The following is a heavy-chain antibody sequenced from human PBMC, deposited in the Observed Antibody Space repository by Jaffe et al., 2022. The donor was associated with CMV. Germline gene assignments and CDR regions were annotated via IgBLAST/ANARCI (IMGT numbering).Heavy chain of an antibody. D-gene: IGHD4-17*01. CDR1: GFTFGDYA. V-gene: IGHV3-49*04. CDR3: TRARRHHGDHDAFDI. Sequence: EVQLVESGGGLVQPGRSLRLSCTASGFTFGDYAMSWVRQAPGKGLEWVGFIRSKAYGGTTEYAASVKGRFTISRDDSKSIAYLQMNSLKTEDTAVYYCTRARRHHGDHDAFDIWGQGTMVTVSS. J-gene: IGHJ3*02. CDR2: IRSKAYGGTT.